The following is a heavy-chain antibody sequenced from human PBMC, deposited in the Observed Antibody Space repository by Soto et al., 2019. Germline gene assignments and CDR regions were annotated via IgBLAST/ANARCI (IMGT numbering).Heavy chain of an antibody. J-gene: IGHJ6*02. Sequence: SETLSLTCTVSGGSISSYYWSWIRQPPGKGLEWIGYIYYSGSTNYNPSLKSRVTISVDTSKNQFSLKLTSVTAADTALYYCARFSGSYYYAMDVWGQGSTVTVSS. V-gene: IGHV4-59*01. CDR3: ARFSGSYYYAMDV. CDR1: GGSISSYY. CDR2: IYYSGST. D-gene: IGHD6-19*01.